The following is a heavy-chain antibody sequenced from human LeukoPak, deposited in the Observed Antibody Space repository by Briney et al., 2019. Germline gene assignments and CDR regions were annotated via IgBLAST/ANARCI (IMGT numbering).Heavy chain of an antibody. CDR2: INHSGST. D-gene: IGHD5-24*01. J-gene: IGHJ4*02. CDR3: ALRDGYNYYFDY. Sequence: PSETLSLTCAVYGGSFSGYYWSWIRQPPGKGLEWIGEINHSGSTNYNPSLKSRVTISVDTSKNQFSLKLSSVTAADTAVYYCALRDGYNYYFDYWGQGTLVTVSS. CDR1: GGSFSGYY. V-gene: IGHV4-34*01.